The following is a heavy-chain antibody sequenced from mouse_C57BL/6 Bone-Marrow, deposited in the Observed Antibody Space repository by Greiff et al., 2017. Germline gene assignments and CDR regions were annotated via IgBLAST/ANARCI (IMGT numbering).Heavy chain of an antibody. CDR1: GFSLTSYG. J-gene: IGHJ4*01. V-gene: IGHV2-3*01. D-gene: IGHD1-1*01. CDR2: IWGDGST. Sequence: VKLMESGPGLVAPSQSLSITCTVSGFSLTSYGVSWVRQPPGQGLEWLGVIWGDGSTNYHSALISRLSISKDNSKSQVFLRLNSLQTDDTATYYCAKNGFYCYGSSYDAMDYWGQGTSVTVSS. CDR3: AKNGFYCYGSSYDAMDY.